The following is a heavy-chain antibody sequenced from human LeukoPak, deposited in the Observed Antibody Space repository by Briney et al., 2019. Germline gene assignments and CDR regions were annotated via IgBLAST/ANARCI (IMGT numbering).Heavy chain of an antibody. D-gene: IGHD3-22*01. CDR2: IYSGGTT. V-gene: IGHV3-66*01. CDR3: AKDYYDSSGYFRNY. Sequence: GGSLRLSCAASGFTVSSSYMSWVRQAPGKGLEWVSIIYSGGTTYYADSVKGRFTISRDNSKNTLYLQMTSLRTDDTAVYYCAKDYYDSSGYFRNYWGQGTLVTVSS. CDR1: GFTVSSSY. J-gene: IGHJ4*02.